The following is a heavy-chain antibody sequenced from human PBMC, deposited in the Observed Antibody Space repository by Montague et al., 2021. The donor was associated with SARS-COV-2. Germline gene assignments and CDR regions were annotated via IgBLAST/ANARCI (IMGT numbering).Heavy chain of an antibody. V-gene: IGHV4-61*02. D-gene: IGHD3-9*01. Sequence: TLSLTCTVSGGSISSGSYYWSWIRQPPGKGLEWIGRIYTSGSTNYNPSLKSRVTISVDTSKNQFSLKLSSVTAADTALYYCAREYLHLTGYYNDYWDDWGQGTLVTVSS. CDR1: GGSISSGSYY. CDR2: IYTSGST. J-gene: IGHJ4*02. CDR3: AREYLHLTGYYNDYWDD.